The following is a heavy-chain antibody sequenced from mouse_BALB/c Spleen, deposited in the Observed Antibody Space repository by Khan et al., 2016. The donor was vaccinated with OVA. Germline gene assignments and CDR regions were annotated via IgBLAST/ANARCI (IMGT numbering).Heavy chain of an antibody. D-gene: IGHD4-1*01. CDR3: ASHLTGSFAY. CDR2: ISSDGDYT. V-gene: IGHV5-6*01. J-gene: IGHJ3*01. CDR1: GFTFSSYS. Sequence: EVELVESGGDLVKPGGSLKLSCAASGFTFSSYSMSWVRQTPDKRLEWVATISSDGDYTYYPDSVKGRFTISRENAKNTLYLQMSSLKSEDTAMYFCASHLTGSFAYWGQGTLVTVSA.